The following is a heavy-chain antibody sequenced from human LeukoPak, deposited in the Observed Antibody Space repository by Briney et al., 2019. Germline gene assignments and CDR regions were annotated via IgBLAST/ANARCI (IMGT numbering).Heavy chain of an antibody. D-gene: IGHD2-2*01. J-gene: IGHJ4*02. Sequence: PSETLSLTCAVSGYSISSGYYWGWIRQPPGKGLEWIGRIYHSGSTYYNPSLKSRVTISVDTSKNQFSLKLSSVTAADTAVYYCARQYCSSTSCPFGYWGQGTLVTVSS. V-gene: IGHV4-38-2*01. CDR2: IYHSGST. CDR3: ARQYCSSTSCPFGY. CDR1: GYSISSGYY.